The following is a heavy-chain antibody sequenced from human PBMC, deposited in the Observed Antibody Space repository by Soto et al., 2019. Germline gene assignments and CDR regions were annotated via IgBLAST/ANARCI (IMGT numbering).Heavy chain of an antibody. Sequence: GASVKVSCKTSGYTFTSYAISWVRQAPGQGLEWMGWISPYNGNTNYAQNLQGRVAMTTDTSTSTAYMELRSLTSDDTAVYYCARAASDYYDSSGYYYTAFDIWGQGTMVTVSS. D-gene: IGHD3-22*01. V-gene: IGHV1-18*01. CDR1: GYTFTSYA. J-gene: IGHJ3*02. CDR3: ARAASDYYDSSGYYYTAFDI. CDR2: ISPYNGNT.